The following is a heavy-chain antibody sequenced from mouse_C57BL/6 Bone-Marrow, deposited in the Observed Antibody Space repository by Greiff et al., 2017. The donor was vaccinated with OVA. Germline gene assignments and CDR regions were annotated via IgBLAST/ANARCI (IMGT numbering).Heavy chain of an antibody. Sequence: EVKLMESGGDLVKPGGSLKLSCAASGFTFSSYGMSWVRQTPDKRLEWVATISSGGSYTYYPDSVKGRFTISRDNAKNTLYLQMSSLKSEDTAMYYCARHRIYYYGTPCAYWGQGTLVTVSA. CDR2: ISSGGSYT. D-gene: IGHD1-1*01. V-gene: IGHV5-6*01. CDR3: ARHRIYYYGTPCAY. CDR1: GFTFSSYG. J-gene: IGHJ3*01.